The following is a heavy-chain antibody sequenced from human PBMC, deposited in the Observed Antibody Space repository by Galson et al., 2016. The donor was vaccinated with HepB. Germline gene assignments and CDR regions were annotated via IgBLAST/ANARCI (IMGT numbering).Heavy chain of an antibody. CDR2: INPRGGAT. D-gene: IGHD4-11*01. CDR3: ARLATVTTPAFDY. Sequence: SVKVSCKASGYPFISYYIHWVRRAPGQGLEWMGIINPRGGATIYAQKFRGSVTMTRDTSTSTVYMNLSSLRSEDTAVSYCARLATVTTPAFDYWGQGTLVTVSS. J-gene: IGHJ4*02. CDR1: GYPFISYY. V-gene: IGHV1-46*01.